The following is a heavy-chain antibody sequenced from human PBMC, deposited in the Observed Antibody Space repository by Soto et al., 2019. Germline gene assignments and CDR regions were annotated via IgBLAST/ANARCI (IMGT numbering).Heavy chain of an antibody. J-gene: IGHJ4*02. Sequence: GESLKISCAASGFTFSNYGMHWVRQAPGKGLEWVAVISFDGSNKNFADSVKGRFSISRDNSKNTLYLQMNSLRAEDTAVYYCAKAYSSGWYGYFDYWGQGTLVTVSS. D-gene: IGHD6-19*01. V-gene: IGHV3-30*18. CDR1: GFTFSNYG. CDR3: AKAYSSGWYGYFDY. CDR2: ISFDGSNK.